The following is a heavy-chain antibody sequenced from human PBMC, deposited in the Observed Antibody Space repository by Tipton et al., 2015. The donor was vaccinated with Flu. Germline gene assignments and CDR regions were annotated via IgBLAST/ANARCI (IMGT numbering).Heavy chain of an antibody. J-gene: IGHJ1*01. V-gene: IGHV4-4*07. CDR2: IYSSGST. D-gene: IGHD4-17*01. CDR1: GGSISSYY. CDR3: ARDRGDNAEYFQP. Sequence: TLSLTCTVSGGSISSYYWSWIRQPAGKGLEWIGRIYSSGSTNYNPSLKGRVTMSVDTSKNQFSLKLGSVTAADTAVYYCARDRGDNAEYFQPWGQGTLVTVSS.